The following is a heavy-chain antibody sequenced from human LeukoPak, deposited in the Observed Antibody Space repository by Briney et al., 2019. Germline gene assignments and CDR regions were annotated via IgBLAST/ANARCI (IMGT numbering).Heavy chain of an antibody. J-gene: IGHJ5*02. D-gene: IGHD3-9*01. CDR2: IDPSDSYT. CDR1: GYSFTSYW. Sequence: GESLKISCKGSGYSFTSYWISWVRQMPGKGLEWMGRIDPSDSYTNYSPSFQGQVTISADKSISTAYLQWSSLKASDTAMYYCARSEYDILTGYLDWFDPWGQGTLVTVSS. V-gene: IGHV5-10-1*04. CDR3: ARSEYDILTGYLDWFDP.